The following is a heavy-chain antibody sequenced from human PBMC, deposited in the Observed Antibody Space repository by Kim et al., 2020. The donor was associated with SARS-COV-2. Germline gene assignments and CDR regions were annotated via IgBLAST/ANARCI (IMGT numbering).Heavy chain of an antibody. J-gene: IGHJ4*02. CDR2: SGNT. D-gene: IGHD2-2*01. Sequence: SGNTNYNPTLKSRVTMSLDTYRNQFSLKLRSVTAADTAVYYCARMYDYAPYWGQGALVTVSS. CDR3: ARMYDYAPY. V-gene: IGHV4-59*01.